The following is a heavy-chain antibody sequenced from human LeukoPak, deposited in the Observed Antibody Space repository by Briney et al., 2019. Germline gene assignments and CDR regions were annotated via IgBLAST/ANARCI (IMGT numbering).Heavy chain of an antibody. CDR3: ARGDQYCSGGSCYSDAFDI. Sequence: AGGSLRLSCAASGVTFSSYSMNWVRQAPGKGLEWVSYISSSGSTIYYADSVKGRFTISRDNAKNSLYLQMNSLRAEDTAVYYCARGDQYCSGGSCYSDAFDIWGQGTMVTVSS. J-gene: IGHJ3*02. CDR1: GVTFSSYS. V-gene: IGHV3-48*04. CDR2: ISSSGSTI. D-gene: IGHD2-15*01.